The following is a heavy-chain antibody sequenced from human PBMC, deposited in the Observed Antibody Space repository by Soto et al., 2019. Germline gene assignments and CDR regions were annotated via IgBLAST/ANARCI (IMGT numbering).Heavy chain of an antibody. V-gene: IGHV4-34*01. CDR2: INHTGGT. CDR3: ATRITVFGLLIPPFDP. CDR1: GGSVNGYY. Sequence: SETLSLTCAVYGGSVNGYYWNWSRQPPGKGLEWIGEINHTGGTHYNPSLKSRVTMSVDTSKNQFSLRLSSVTAADTAIYYCATRITVFGLLIPPFDPWGQGTQVTVSS. J-gene: IGHJ5*02. D-gene: IGHD3-3*01.